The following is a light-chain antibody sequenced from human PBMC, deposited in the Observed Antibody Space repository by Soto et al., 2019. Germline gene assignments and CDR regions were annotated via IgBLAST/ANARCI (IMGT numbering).Light chain of an antibody. CDR2: TDY. J-gene: IGLJ3*02. Sequence: QSVLTQPPSASGTPGQRVTISCSGTSSNIGTYTVNWYQQLPGTAPKLLIYTDYQRPSGVPDRFSGSKSCTSASLAINGLHSEDEADYYCASWDDNLNGGVFGGGTQLTVL. CDR3: ASWDDNLNGGV. V-gene: IGLV1-44*01. CDR1: SSNIGTYT.